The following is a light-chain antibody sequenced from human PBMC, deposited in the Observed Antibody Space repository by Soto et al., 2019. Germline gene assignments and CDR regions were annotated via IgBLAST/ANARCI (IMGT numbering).Light chain of an antibody. CDR1: QSVSSN. Sequence: EIVMTQSPATLSVSPGERATLSCRASQSVSSNLAWYQQKPGQAPRLLIYGASTRATGIPARCSGGGSGTEFTLTISGLQSEDFAVYYCQQYNNWPPFTFGPGNKVDIK. CDR2: GAS. J-gene: IGKJ3*01. CDR3: QQYNNWPPFT. V-gene: IGKV3-15*01.